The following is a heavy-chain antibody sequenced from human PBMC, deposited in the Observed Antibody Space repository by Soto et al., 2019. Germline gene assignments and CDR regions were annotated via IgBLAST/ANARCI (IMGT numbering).Heavy chain of an antibody. J-gene: IGHJ4*02. CDR3: AREMPSTYYFDY. CDR1: GYTFTSYG. Sequence: ASVKVSCTASGYTFTSYGISWVRQAPGQGLEWMGNIKPSGGGTTYAQKFQGRVTITRDTSTSTVYMEVSSLRSEDTAVYYCAREMPSTYYFDYWGQGALVTVSS. D-gene: IGHD2-2*01. CDR2: IKPSGGGT. V-gene: IGHV1-46*03.